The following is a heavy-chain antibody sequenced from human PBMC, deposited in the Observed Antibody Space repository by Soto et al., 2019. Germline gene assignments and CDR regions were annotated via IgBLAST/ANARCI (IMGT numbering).Heavy chain of an antibody. D-gene: IGHD6-13*01. CDR2: ISYDGSNK. Sequence: QVQLVESGGGVVQPGRSLRLSCAASGFTFSSYGMHWVRQAPGKGLEWVAVISYDGSNKYYADSVKGRFTISRDNSKNTLYLQMNSLRAEDTAVYYCAKESGFDSSSWEIDYWGQGTLVTVSS. CDR3: AKESGFDSSSWEIDY. V-gene: IGHV3-30*18. J-gene: IGHJ4*02. CDR1: GFTFSSYG.